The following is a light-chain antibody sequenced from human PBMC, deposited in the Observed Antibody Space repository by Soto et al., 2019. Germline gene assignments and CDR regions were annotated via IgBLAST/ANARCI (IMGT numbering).Light chain of an antibody. J-gene: IGLJ1*01. CDR2: DVS. V-gene: IGLV2-14*03. Sequence: QSVLTQPASVSGSPGQSIAISCAGTSSDVGGYNYVSWYQQHPGKAPKLLIYDVSNRPSGVSNRFSGSKSGNTASLTISGLQAGDEADYYCSSSTTSSTLAFGTGTKVTVL. CDR1: SSDVGGYNY. CDR3: SSSTTSSTLA.